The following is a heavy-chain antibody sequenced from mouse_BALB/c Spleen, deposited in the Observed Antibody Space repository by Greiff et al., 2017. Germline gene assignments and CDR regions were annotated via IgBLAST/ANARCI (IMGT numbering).Heavy chain of an antibody. V-gene: IGHV1-54*01. D-gene: IGHD3-1*01. CDR1: GYAFTNYL. Sequence: QVQLQQSGAELVRPGTSVKVSCKASGYAFTNYLIEWVKQRPGQGLEWIGVINPGSGGTNYNEKFKGKATLTADKSSSTAYMQLSSLTSDDSAVYFCARESSDYGRFAYWGQGTLVTVSA. J-gene: IGHJ3*01. CDR3: ARESSDYGRFAY. CDR2: INPGSGGT.